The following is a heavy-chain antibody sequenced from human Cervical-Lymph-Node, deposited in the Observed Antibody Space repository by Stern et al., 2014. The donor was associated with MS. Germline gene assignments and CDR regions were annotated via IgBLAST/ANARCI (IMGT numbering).Heavy chain of an antibody. Sequence: QMQLVQSGTEAKMPGTSVKVSCKTYGFTFTSSAVQWVRQARGQSLEWKGWRVVGNGHTNYAEKFQERVTMTRDVSTSEAYMELSSLRSEDTAVYYCAALVHYGFWSGESGLDVWGQGTTVTVSS. CDR2: RVVGNGHT. CDR3: AALVHYGFWSGESGLDV. J-gene: IGHJ6*02. CDR1: GFTFTSSA. V-gene: IGHV1-58*01. D-gene: IGHD3-3*01.